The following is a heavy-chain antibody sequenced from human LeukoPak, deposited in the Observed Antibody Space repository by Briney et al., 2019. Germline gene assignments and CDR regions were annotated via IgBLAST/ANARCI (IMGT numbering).Heavy chain of an antibody. CDR2: IYHSGST. CDR3: ARDSYYYGSGSYSPYFDY. V-gene: IGHV4-4*02. D-gene: IGHD3-10*01. Sequence: SETLSLTCAVSGGSISSSNWWSWVRQPPGKGLEWIGEIYHSGSTNYNPSLKSRVTISVDKSKNQFSLKLSSVTAADAAVYYCARDSYYYGSGSYSPYFDYWGQGTLVTVSS. CDR1: GGSISSSNW. J-gene: IGHJ4*02.